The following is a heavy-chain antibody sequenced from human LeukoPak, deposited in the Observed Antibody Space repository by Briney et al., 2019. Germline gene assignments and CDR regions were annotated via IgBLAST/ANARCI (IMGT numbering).Heavy chain of an antibody. CDR2: IYPGDSDT. J-gene: IGHJ4*02. CDR1: GYTFTNYW. D-gene: IGHD4/OR15-4a*01. Sequence: GESLKISCKGSGYTFTNYWIAWVRQMLGKGLEWMGIIYPGDSDTRYSPSFQGQVTISADKSISTAYLQWSSLKAADTAMHYCARLADGANGQLDFWGQGTLVTVSS. V-gene: IGHV5-51*01. CDR3: ARLADGANGQLDF.